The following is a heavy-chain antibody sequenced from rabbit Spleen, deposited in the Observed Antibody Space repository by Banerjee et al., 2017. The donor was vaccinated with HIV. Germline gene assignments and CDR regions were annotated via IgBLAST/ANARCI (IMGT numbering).Heavy chain of an antibody. D-gene: IGHD1-1*01. CDR1: GFSFSNKAV. V-gene: IGHV1S45*01. Sequence: QEQLKETGGGLVQPGGSLTLSCKASGFSFSNKAVMCWVRQAPGKGLEWIACIDTSDGDTDYANWPKGRFPISRTSSTTVALQMTSLTAADTATYFCARDLADVIGWNLDLWGPGTLVTVS. CDR2: IDTSDGDT. J-gene: IGHJ6*01. CDR3: ARDLADVIGWNLDL.